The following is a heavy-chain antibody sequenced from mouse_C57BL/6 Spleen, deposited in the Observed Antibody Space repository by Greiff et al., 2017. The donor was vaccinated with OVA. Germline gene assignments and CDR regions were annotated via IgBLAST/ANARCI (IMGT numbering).Heavy chain of an antibody. J-gene: IGHJ2*01. V-gene: IGHV1-15*01. Sequence: QVQLQQSGAELVRPGASVTLSCKASGYTFTDYEMHWVKQTPVHGLEWIGAIDPETGGTAYNQKFKGKAILTADKSSSTAYMELRSLTSEDSAVYYCTRPSYYSKNYWGQGTTLTVSS. D-gene: IGHD2-5*01. CDR2: IDPETGGT. CDR1: GYTFTDYE. CDR3: TRPSYYSKNY.